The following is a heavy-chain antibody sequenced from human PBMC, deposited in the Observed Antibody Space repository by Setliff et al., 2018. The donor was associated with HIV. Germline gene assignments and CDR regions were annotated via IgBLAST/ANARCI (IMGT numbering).Heavy chain of an antibody. J-gene: IGHJ2*01. CDR2: IYPTGSS. D-gene: IGHD3-10*01. Sequence: TLSLTCTVSGGSMSSYYWSWIRQPAGKGLEWIGRIYPTGSSNYNPSLRSRVTMSVDTSKNQFSLKLRSVNAADTAVYYCARDWVTRSNYYGSGSPWYFDFWGRGILVTVSS. V-gene: IGHV4-4*07. CDR3: ARDWVTRSNYYGSGSPWYFDF. CDR1: GGSMSSYY.